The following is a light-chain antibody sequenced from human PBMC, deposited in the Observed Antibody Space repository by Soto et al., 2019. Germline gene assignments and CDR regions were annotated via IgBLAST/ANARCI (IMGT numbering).Light chain of an antibody. Sequence: QSVLTQPASVSGSPGQSITISCTGTSSDVGAYNYVSWYQQHPGKAPKLMIYDVTDRPSGVSYRFSGSKSGNTASLTISGLQAEDEADYYCSSYTTSSTLVFGGGTKLTVL. J-gene: IGLJ2*01. V-gene: IGLV2-14*03. CDR2: DVT. CDR3: SSYTTSSTLV. CDR1: SSDVGAYNY.